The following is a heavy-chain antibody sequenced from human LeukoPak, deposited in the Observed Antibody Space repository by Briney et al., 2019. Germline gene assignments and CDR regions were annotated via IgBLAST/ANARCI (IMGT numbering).Heavy chain of an antibody. Sequence: SGPALVKPTQTLTLTCTFSGFSLSTSGMCVSWIRQPPGKALEWLARIDWDDDKYYSTSLKTRLTISKDTSKNQVVLTMTNMDSVDTATYYCARIKTVTNYYYYMDVWGKGTTVTVSS. CDR2: IDWDDDK. CDR1: GFSLSTSGMC. J-gene: IGHJ6*03. D-gene: IGHD4-17*01. CDR3: ARIKTVTNYYYYMDV. V-gene: IGHV2-70*11.